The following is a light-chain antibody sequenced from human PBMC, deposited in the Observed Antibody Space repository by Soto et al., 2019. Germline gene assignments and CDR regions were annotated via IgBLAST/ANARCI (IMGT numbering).Light chain of an antibody. J-gene: IGKJ2*01. Sequence: EIVLTHSACTLSFXXGKRATLSCRASQSVSSSYLAWYQQKPGQAPRLLIYGASSRATGIPDRFSGSGSGTDFTLTISRLEPEDFAVYYCQQYGSSTYTFGQGTKVDVK. V-gene: IGKV3-20*01. CDR1: QSVSSSY. CDR2: GAS. CDR3: QQYGSSTYT.